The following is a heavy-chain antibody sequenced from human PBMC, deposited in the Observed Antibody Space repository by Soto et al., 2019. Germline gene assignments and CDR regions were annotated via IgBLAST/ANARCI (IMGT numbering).Heavy chain of an antibody. D-gene: IGHD3-10*01. Sequence: QVQLQESGPGLVKPSQTLSLTCTVSGGSISSGGYYWSWIRQHPGKGLEWIGYIYYSGSTYYNPSLKSRVTISVDTSKNQCSLKLSSVTAADTAVYYCARGRATRSVSYKLIFDYWGQGTLVTVSS. J-gene: IGHJ4*02. CDR2: IYYSGST. CDR1: GGSISSGGYY. V-gene: IGHV4-31*03. CDR3: ARGRATRSVSYKLIFDY.